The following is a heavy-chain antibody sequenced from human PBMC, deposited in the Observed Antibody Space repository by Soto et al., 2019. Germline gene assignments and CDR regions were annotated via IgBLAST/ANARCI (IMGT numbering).Heavy chain of an antibody. CDR1: GGTFSSYA. CDR3: ARDPFYGSGSYYAYFDY. V-gene: IGHV1-69*12. CDR2: IIPIFGTA. J-gene: IGHJ4*02. D-gene: IGHD3-10*01. Sequence: QVQLVQSGAEVKKPGSSVKVSCKASGGTFSSYAISWVRQAPGQGLEWMGGIIPIFGTANYAQKFQGRVTITADESTSTAYMELSSLRSEGTAVYYCARDPFYGSGSYYAYFDYWGQGTLVTVSS.